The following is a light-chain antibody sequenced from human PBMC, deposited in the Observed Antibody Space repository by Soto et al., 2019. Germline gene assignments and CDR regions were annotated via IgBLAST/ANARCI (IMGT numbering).Light chain of an antibody. CDR3: QQYNSYSLF. V-gene: IGKV1-5*01. CDR2: GAS. Sequence: DIQMTQSPSTLSASVGDRVTITCRASQSISNWLVWYQQKPGKAPKLLIYGASSLESGVPSRFSGSGSGTEFTLTISSLQPDDFATYYCQQYNSYSLFFGQGTKLEIK. CDR1: QSISNW. J-gene: IGKJ2*01.